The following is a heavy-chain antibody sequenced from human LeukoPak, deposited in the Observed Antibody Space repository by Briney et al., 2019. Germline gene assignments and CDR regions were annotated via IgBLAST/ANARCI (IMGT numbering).Heavy chain of an antibody. CDR2: ILPLLSTK. CDR1: GGTFTRDA. V-gene: IGHV1-69*04. D-gene: IGHD1-1*01. Sequence: VASVKVSCKLSGGTFTRDAISWVRQAPGEGLEWMGRILPLLSTKNYARKFQGRVTLTADKSTGTAYMELSSLRSEDTAIYYCARGLDWNDLHLDVWGKGTTVIVSS. CDR3: ARGLDWNDLHLDV. J-gene: IGHJ6*04.